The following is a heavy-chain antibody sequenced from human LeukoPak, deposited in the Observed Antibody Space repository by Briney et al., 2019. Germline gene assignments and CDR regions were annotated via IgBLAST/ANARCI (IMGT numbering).Heavy chain of an antibody. CDR3: ARDATTEFGTVYMDV. CDR1: GFTFSTYE. D-gene: IGHD4-17*01. J-gene: IGHJ6*03. CDR2: ISTSGSSI. Sequence: GGSLRLSCAASGFTFSTYEINWVRQAPGKGLEWLSHISTSGSSIHYADSVKGRFTISRDNAKNSLYLQMNSLRVEDTAVYYCARDATTEFGTVYMDVWGKGTTVTISS. V-gene: IGHV3-48*03.